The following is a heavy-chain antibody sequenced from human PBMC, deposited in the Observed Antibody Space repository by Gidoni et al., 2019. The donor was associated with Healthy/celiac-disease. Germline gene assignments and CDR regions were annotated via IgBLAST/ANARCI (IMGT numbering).Heavy chain of an antibody. CDR3: AREFGQVRGVIIGSPYYYYGMDV. CDR1: GCTFSSYS. CDR2: ISISSITI. Sequence: EVQLVESGGGLVQPGGSLRLSCAASGCTFSSYSMNWVRQAPWKGLEWVSYISISSITINYADSVKGRFTISRDNAKNSLYLQMNSLRAEDTAVYYCAREFGQVRGVIIGSPYYYYGMDVWGQGTTVTVSS. D-gene: IGHD3-10*01. J-gene: IGHJ6*02. V-gene: IGHV3-48*01.